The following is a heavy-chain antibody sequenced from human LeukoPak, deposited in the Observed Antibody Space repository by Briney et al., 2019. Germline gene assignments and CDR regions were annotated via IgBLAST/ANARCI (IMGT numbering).Heavy chain of an antibody. CDR1: GGSISSYY. CDR2: IYYSGST. Sequence: SETLSLTCTVSGGSISSYYWSWIRQPPGKGLEWIGYIYYSGSTNYNPSLKSRVTISVDTSKNQFSLKLSSVTAADTAVYYCARGRYGELLDYWGQGTLVTVSS. V-gene: IGHV4-59*01. D-gene: IGHD1-26*01. J-gene: IGHJ4*02. CDR3: ARGRYGELLDY.